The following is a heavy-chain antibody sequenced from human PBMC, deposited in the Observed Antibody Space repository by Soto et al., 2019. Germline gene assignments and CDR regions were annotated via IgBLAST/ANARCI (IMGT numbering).Heavy chain of an antibody. CDR1: GFTVSSNY. D-gene: IGHD2-15*01. CDR2: IYSGGST. Sequence: GGSLRLSCAASGFTVSSNYMSWVRQAPGKGLEWVSVIYSGGSTYYADSVKGRFTISRDNSKNTLYLQMNSLRAEDTAVYYCARVGNCSGGSCYFDRVTFDYWGQGTLVTVSS. V-gene: IGHV3-66*01. CDR3: ARVGNCSGGSCYFDRVTFDY. J-gene: IGHJ4*02.